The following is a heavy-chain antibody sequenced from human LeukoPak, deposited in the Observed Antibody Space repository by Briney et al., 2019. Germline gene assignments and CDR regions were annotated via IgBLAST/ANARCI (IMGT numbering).Heavy chain of an antibody. CDR2: IFDSEYT. CDR1: GGSISSGGYY. Sequence: SQTLSLTCTVSGGSISSGGYYWSWIRQHPGKGLEWIGYIFDSEYTYYNPSLKSRVNISEDTSKNQFSLRLSSVTAADTAIYYCARDSSGYYSLGASDIWGQGTMVTVSS. V-gene: IGHV4-31*03. D-gene: IGHD3-22*01. CDR3: ARDSSGYYSLGASDI. J-gene: IGHJ3*02.